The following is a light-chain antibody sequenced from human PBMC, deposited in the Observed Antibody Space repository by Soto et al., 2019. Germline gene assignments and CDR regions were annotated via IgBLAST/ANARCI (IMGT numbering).Light chain of an antibody. V-gene: IGKV1D-12*01. CDR3: QQSHSFPWT. J-gene: IGKJ1*01. Sequence: DIQMTQSPSSVSASIGDSVTITCRASQDILRWLAWYQQKAGEAPKLLIYAASSLQSEVPSSFSGSASGTVFTLTISALQPEDFATYFCQQSHSFPWTFGQGTKVEIK. CDR1: QDILRW. CDR2: AAS.